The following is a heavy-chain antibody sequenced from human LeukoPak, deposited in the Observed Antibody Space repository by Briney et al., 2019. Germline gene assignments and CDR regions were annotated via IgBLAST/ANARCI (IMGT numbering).Heavy chain of an antibody. V-gene: IGHV4-31*03. CDR3: ARSYYYDSSGYYYFDY. CDR2: IYYSGST. CDR1: GGSISSGGYY. J-gene: IGHJ4*02. Sequence: SQTLSLTCTVSGGSISSGGYYWSWIRQHPGKGLEWIGYIYYSGSTYYNPSLKSRVTISVDTSKNQFSLKLSSVTAADTAVYYCARSYYYDSSGYYYFDYWGQGTLVTVSS. D-gene: IGHD3-22*01.